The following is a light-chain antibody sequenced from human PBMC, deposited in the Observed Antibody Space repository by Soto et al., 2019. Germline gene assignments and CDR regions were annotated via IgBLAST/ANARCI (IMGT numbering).Light chain of an antibody. V-gene: IGKV3-15*01. Sequence: EIVMTQSPATLSVSPGGRATLSCRSSQSISDTLAWYQQKPGQAPRLLIYSASRGATGFPARFSGSASGTDFTLTISRLPSEDFAVYYCQQYNNRPCTFGQGTKVDIK. J-gene: IGKJ1*01. CDR1: QSISDT. CDR2: SAS. CDR3: QQYNNRPCT.